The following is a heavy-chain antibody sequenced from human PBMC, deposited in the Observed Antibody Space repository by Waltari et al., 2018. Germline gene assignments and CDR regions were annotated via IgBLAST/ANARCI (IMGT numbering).Heavy chain of an antibody. J-gene: IGHJ4*02. CDR1: GGSFSGYY. CDR3: ARGRGYDYVWGSYRYTLDY. V-gene: IGHV4-34*01. CDR2: INHSGST. Sequence: QVQLQQWGAGLLKPSETLSLTCAVYGGSFSGYYWSWIRQPPGKGLEWIGEINHSGSTNYNQSLKSRVTISVDTSKNQFSLKLSSVTAADTAVYYCARGRGYDYVWGSYRYTLDYWGQGTLVTVSS. D-gene: IGHD3-16*02.